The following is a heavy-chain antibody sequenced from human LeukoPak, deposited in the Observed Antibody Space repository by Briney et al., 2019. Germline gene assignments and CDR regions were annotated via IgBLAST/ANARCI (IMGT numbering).Heavy chain of an antibody. D-gene: IGHD2-15*01. CDR1: GFTFSSYA. V-gene: IGHV3-23*01. J-gene: IGHJ4*02. Sequence: GGSLRLSCAASGFTFSSYAMSWVRQAPGKGLEWVSAISGNGGCTYYPDSVKGRFTISRDNSKNTLYLQMNSLGAEDTAVYYCAQGSGGYCSGGSCYIDYWGQGTLVTVSS. CDR3: AQGSGGYCSGGSCYIDY. CDR2: ISGNGGCT.